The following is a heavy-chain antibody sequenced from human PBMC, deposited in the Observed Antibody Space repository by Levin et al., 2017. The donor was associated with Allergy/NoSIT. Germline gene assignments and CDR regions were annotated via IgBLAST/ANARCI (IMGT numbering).Heavy chain of an antibody. CDR2: IYYSGST. J-gene: IGHJ5*02. CDR3: ARGQWLVAGWFDP. V-gene: IGHV4-61*01. CDR1: GGSVSSGSYY. D-gene: IGHD6-19*01. Sequence: SETLSLTCTVSGGSVSSGSYYWSWIRQPPGKGLEWIGYIYYSGSTNYNPSLKSRVTISVDTSKNQFSLKLSSVTAADTAVYYCARGQWLVAGWFDPWGQGTLVTVSS.